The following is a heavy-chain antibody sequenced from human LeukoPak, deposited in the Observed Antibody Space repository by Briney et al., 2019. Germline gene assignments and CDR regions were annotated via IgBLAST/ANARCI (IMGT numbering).Heavy chain of an antibody. Sequence: GGSLRLSCAASGFTFSSYAMSWVRQAPGKGLEWVSAISGSGGSTYYADSVRGRFTISRDNSKNTLYLQMNSLRAEDTAVYYCAKDCLGYCSGGRNHWGQGTLVTVSS. CDR2: ISGSGGST. CDR1: GFTFSSYA. CDR3: AKDCLGYCSGGRNH. D-gene: IGHD2-15*01. J-gene: IGHJ5*02. V-gene: IGHV3-23*01.